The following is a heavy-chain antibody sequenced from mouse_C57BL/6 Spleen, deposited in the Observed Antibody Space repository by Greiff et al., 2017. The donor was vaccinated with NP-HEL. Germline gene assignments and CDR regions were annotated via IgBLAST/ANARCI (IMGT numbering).Heavy chain of an antibody. J-gene: IGHJ2*01. D-gene: IGHD1-1*01. CDR2: IDPANGNT. CDR1: GFTIKNTY. CDR3: ARETTVVRYFDY. Sequence: EVKLMESVAELVRPGASVKLSCTASGFTIKNTYMHWVKQRPEQGLEWIGRIDPANGNTKYAPKFQGKATITADTSSNTAYLQLSSLTSEDTAIYYCARETTVVRYFDYWGQGTTLTVSS. V-gene: IGHV14-3*01.